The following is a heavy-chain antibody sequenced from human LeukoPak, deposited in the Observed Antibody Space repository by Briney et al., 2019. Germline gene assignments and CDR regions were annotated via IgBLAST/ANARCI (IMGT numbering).Heavy chain of an antibody. J-gene: IGHJ4*02. CDR2: IRYDGSNK. Sequence: GGSLRLSCAASGFTVSDYNMNWVCQAPGKGLEWVAFIRYDGSNKYYADSVKGRFTISRDNSKNTLYLQMNSLRAEDTAVYYCAKDRLRYFDWLLSGLDYWGQGTLVTVSS. CDR1: GFTVSDYN. CDR3: AKDRLRYFDWLLSGLDY. V-gene: IGHV3-30*02. D-gene: IGHD3-9*01.